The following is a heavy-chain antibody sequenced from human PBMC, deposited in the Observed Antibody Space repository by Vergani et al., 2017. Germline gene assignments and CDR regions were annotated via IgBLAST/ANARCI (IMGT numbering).Heavy chain of an antibody. J-gene: IGHJ4*02. CDR2: INPNSGGT. Sequence: QVQLVQSGAEVKKPGASVKVSCKASGYTFTGYYMHWVRQAPGQGLEWMGWINPNSGGTNYAQKFQGRVTMTRDTSISTAYMELSRLRSDDTAVYYCARAPGAIVGARGPLDYWGQGTLVTVSS. CDR1: GYTFTGYY. CDR3: ARAPGAIVGARGPLDY. V-gene: IGHV1-2*02. D-gene: IGHD1-26*01.